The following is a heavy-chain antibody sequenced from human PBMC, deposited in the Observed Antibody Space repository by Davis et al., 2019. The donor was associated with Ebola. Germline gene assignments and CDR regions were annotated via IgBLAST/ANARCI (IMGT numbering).Heavy chain of an antibody. CDR1: GGSFSGYY. D-gene: IGHD3-22*01. CDR3: ARAAYYDSSGYYRRGYYYYGMDV. Sequence: SETLSLTCAVYGGSFSGYYWSWIRQPPGKGLEWIGEINHSGSTNYNPSLKSRVTISVDTSKNQFSLQLNSVTPEDTAVYYCARAAYYDSSGYYRRGYYYYGMDVWGQGTTVTVSS. J-gene: IGHJ6*02. CDR2: INHSGST. V-gene: IGHV4-34*01.